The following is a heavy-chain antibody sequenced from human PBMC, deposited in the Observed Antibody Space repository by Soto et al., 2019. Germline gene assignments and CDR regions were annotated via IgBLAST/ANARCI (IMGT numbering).Heavy chain of an antibody. J-gene: IGHJ4*02. Sequence: LSLSCAASEFTFSSYGMHWVRQAPGKGLEWVAVISYDGSNKYYGDSVKGRLTISRDNSKNTLYLQMNSLRVEDTAVYYCAKDRSYCSGDSCYSVDHWGQGILVTVSS. CDR1: EFTFSSYG. CDR2: ISYDGSNK. CDR3: AKDRSYCSGDSCYSVDH. V-gene: IGHV3-30*18. D-gene: IGHD2-15*01.